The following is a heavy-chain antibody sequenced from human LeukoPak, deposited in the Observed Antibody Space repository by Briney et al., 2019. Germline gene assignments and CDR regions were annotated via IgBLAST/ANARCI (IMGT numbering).Heavy chain of an antibody. J-gene: IGHJ4*02. D-gene: IGHD3-10*01. V-gene: IGHV4-31*03. CDR1: GGSISSGGYY. CDR3: ARDTHYGSGTRFDY. Sequence: PLETLSLTCTVSGGSISSGGYYWSRIRQHPGKGLEWIGYIYYSGSTYYNPSLKSRVTISVDTSKNQFSLKLSSVTAADTAVYYCARDTHYGSGTRFDYWGQGTLVTVSS. CDR2: IYYSGST.